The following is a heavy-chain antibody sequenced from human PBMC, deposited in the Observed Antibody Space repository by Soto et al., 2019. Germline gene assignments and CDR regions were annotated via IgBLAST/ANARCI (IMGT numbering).Heavy chain of an antibody. V-gene: IGHV4-30-4*01. CDR2: IYYSGST. J-gene: IGHJ4*02. CDR1: GGSISSGDYY. D-gene: IGHD5-12*01. CDR3: ARGGVATMGSIDY. Sequence: QVQLQESGPGLVKPSQTLSLTCTVSGGSISSGDYYWSWIRQPPGKGLEWIGYIYYSGSTYYNTSLKSRVTISVDTSKNQFSLKLSSVTAADTAVYYCARGGVATMGSIDYWGQGTLVTVSS.